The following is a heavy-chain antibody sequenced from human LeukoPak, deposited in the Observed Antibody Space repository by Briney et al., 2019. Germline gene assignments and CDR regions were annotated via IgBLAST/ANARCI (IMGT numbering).Heavy chain of an antibody. V-gene: IGHV4-30-2*01. CDR3: ARDWSHAFDI. Sequence: SETLSLTCTDSGGSISSGGYYWSWIRQPPGKGLEWIGYIYHSGSTYYNPSLKSRVTISVDRSKNQFSLKLSSVTAADTAVYYCARDWSHAFDIWGQGTMVTVSS. CDR1: GGSISSGGYY. CDR2: IYHSGST. J-gene: IGHJ3*02.